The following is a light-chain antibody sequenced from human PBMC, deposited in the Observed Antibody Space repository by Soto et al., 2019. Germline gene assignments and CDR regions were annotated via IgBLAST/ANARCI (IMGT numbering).Light chain of an antibody. CDR1: SSDIGSYKL. Sequence: HSALTQPASMSGSPGQSITISCTGTSSDIGSYKLVSWYPQHPGKAPKLMIYEGSKRPSGVSNRFSGSNSGNTASLTISGLQADDEADYYCRSYSESSTNWVFRGVTKLSVL. V-gene: IGLV2-23*01. J-gene: IGLJ3*02. CDR3: RSYSESSTNWV. CDR2: EGS.